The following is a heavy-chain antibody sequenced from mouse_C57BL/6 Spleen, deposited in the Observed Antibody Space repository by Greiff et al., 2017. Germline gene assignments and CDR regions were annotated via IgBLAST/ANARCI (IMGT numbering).Heavy chain of an antibody. Sequence: QVQLQQPGAELVMPGASVKLSCKASGYTFTSYWMHWVKQRPGQGLEWIGEIDPSDSYTNYNQKFKGKSTLTVDKSSSTAYMQLSSLTSDDSAVYYCARSSYDSNYGGNCDYWGQGTTLTVSS. CDR2: IDPSDSYT. CDR1: GYTFTSYW. V-gene: IGHV1-69*01. J-gene: IGHJ2*01. D-gene: IGHD2-5*01. CDR3: ARSSYDSNYGGNCDY.